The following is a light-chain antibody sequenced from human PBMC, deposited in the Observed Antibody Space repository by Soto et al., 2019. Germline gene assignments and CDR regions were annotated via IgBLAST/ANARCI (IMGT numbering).Light chain of an antibody. V-gene: IGKV3D-15*01. J-gene: IGKJ1*01. CDR3: QQYNSWLWT. CDR2: DAS. CDR1: QTISAN. Sequence: IVMTQSPATLSVSPGERATLSCRAGQTISANLAWYQQKPGQAPRLLIYDASNRATGIPARFSGSGSGTDFTLIISSLQSEDSAVYYCQQYNSWLWTFGQGTKVDI.